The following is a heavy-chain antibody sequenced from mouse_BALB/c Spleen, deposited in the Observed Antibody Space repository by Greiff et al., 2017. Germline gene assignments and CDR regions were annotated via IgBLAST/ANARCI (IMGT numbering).Heavy chain of an antibody. CDR1: GFSLTSYG. D-gene: IGHD2-1*01. Sequence: VKLVESGPGLVQPSQSLSITCTVSGFSLTSYGVHWVRQSPGKGLEWLGVIWSGGSTDYNAAFISRLSISKDNSKSQVFFKMNSLQANDTAIYYCARVYGNYYAMDYWGQGTSVTVSS. CDR2: IWSGGST. CDR3: ARVYGNYYAMDY. V-gene: IGHV2-2*02. J-gene: IGHJ4*01.